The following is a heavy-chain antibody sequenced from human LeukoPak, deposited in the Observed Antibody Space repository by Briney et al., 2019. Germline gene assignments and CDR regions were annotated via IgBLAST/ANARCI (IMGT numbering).Heavy chain of an antibody. CDR2: IYYSGTT. Sequence: SETLSLTCTVSGDSVSSNALYWGWVRQPPGKGLEWLGTIYYSGTTYYNPSLKSRVTISVDTSKNQFSLTVYSVTAADTAVYYCASTGTNVRYYFDSWGQGTLVTVSS. D-gene: IGHD1-7*01. J-gene: IGHJ4*02. V-gene: IGHV4-39*07. CDR3: ASTGTNVRYYFDS. CDR1: GDSVSSNALY.